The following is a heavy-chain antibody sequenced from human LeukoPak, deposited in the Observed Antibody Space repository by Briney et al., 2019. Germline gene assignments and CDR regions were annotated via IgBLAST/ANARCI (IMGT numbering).Heavy chain of an antibody. D-gene: IGHD6-19*01. V-gene: IGHV1-24*01. J-gene: IGHJ4*02. CDR1: GYTLTESS. CDR3: ATGYSSGWYSD. CDR2: FDPEDGET. Sequence: ASVKVSCKISGYTLTESSMHWVRQAPGKGLEWMGGFDPEDGETIYAQKFQGRVTMTEDTSTDTAYMELSSLRSEDTAVYYCATGYSSGWYSDWGQGTLVTVSS.